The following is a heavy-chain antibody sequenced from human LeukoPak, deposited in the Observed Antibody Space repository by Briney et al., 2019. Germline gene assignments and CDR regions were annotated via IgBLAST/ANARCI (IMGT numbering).Heavy chain of an antibody. D-gene: IGHD4-23*01. V-gene: IGHV3-21*01. J-gene: IGHJ4*02. CDR1: GFTFSSYA. CDR2: ISSSSSYI. Sequence: GGSLRLSCAASGFTFSSYAMHWVRQAPGKGLEWVSSISSSSSYIYYADSVKGRFTISRDNAKNSLYLQMNSLRAEDTAVYYCARDAFPNTVVTAFSYWGQGTLVTVSS. CDR3: ARDAFPNTVVTAFSY.